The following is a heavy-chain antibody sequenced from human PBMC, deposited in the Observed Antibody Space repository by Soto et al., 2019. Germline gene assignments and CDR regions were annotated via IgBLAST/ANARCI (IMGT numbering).Heavy chain of an antibody. V-gene: IGHV4-39*01. Sequence: PSETLSLTCTVSGGSISSSSYYWGWIRQPPGKGLEWIGSIYYSGSTYYNPSLKSRVTISVDTSKNQFSLKLSSVTAADTAVYYCASQLAVAGYYFDYWGQGTLVTVS. D-gene: IGHD6-19*01. CDR2: IYYSGST. J-gene: IGHJ4*02. CDR1: GGSISSSSYY. CDR3: ASQLAVAGYYFDY.